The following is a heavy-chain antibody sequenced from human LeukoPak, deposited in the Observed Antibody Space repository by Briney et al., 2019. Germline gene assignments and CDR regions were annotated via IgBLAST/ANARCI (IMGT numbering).Heavy chain of an antibody. D-gene: IGHD2-8*02. J-gene: IGHJ4*02. Sequence: AGGSLRLSCAASGFTFSSYSMNWVRQAPGKGLEWVSSIISSTIYLYYADSVNPRFTLSRHHAKNSLYLQMNSLRAEATAVYYCARVPAYWIQNEDYFHYWGQGTLVTVSS. CDR2: IISSTIYL. V-gene: IGHV3-21*01. CDR1: GFTFSSYS. CDR3: ARVPAYWIQNEDYFHY.